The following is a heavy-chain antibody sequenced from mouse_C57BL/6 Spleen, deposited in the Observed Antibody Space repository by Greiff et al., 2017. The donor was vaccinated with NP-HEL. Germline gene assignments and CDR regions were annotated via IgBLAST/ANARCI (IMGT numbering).Heavy chain of an antibody. V-gene: IGHV5-17*01. D-gene: IGHD1-1*01. J-gene: IGHJ1*03. Sequence: DVKLVESGGGLVKPGGSLKLSCAASGFTFSDYGMHWVRQAPEKGLEWVAYISSGSSTIYYADTVKGRFTISRDNAKNTLFLQMTSLRSEDTAMYYCAREYYGSSYLWYFDVWGTGTTVTVSS. CDR3: AREYYGSSYLWYFDV. CDR1: GFTFSDYG. CDR2: ISSGSSTI.